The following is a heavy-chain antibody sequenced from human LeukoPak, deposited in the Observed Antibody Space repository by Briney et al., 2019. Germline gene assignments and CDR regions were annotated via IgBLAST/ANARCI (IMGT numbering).Heavy chain of an antibody. CDR3: VKDLGSGGNSRTSDY. Sequence: PGGSLRLSCSASGFTFSSYAMHWVRQAPGKGLEYVSAISSNGGSTYYADSVKGRFTISRDNSKNTLYLQMSSLRAEDTAVYYCVKDLGSGGNSRTSDYWGQGTLVTVSS. D-gene: IGHD4-23*01. V-gene: IGHV3-64D*06. J-gene: IGHJ4*02. CDR1: GFTFSSYA. CDR2: ISSNGGST.